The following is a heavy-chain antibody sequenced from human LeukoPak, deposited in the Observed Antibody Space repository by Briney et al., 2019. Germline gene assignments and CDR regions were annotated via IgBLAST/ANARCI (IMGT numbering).Heavy chain of an antibody. J-gene: IGHJ4*02. CDR2: IKPDGSEK. CDR3: VREIWWRFAY. CDR1: GFNFINHY. D-gene: IGHD5-12*01. V-gene: IGHV3-7*01. Sequence: PGGSLRLSCSASGFNFINHYMSWVRQAPGKGLECVAKIKPDGSEKYYVDAVEGRLTISRDNSKNSLFLHLNSLRAEDTAVYYCVREIWWRFAYWGQGSLVTVSS.